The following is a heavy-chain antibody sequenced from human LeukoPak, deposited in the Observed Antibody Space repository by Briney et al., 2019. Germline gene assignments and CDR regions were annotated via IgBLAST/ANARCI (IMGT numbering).Heavy chain of an antibody. D-gene: IGHD3-10*01. CDR3: ARDRNYYGSGSYRHFDY. CDR1: GYTFNSYG. CDR2: ISAYNGNT. V-gene: IGHV1-18*01. J-gene: IGHJ4*02. Sequence: AASVKVSCKASGYTFNSYGISWVRQAPGQGLEWMGWISAYNGNTNYAQKFQGRVTITADESTSTAYMELSSLRSEDTAVYYCARDRNYYGSGSYRHFDYWGQGTLVTVSS.